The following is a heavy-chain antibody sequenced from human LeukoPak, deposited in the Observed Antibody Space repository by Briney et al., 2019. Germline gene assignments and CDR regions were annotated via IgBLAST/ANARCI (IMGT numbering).Heavy chain of an antibody. CDR2: IIPIFGTA. Sequence: SVKVSCKASGGTFSSYAISWVRQAPGQGLEWMGGIIPIFGTANYAQKFQGRVTITADESTSTAYMELSSPRSEDTAVYYCARGPSIAVAFDYWGQGTLVTVSS. CDR3: ARGPSIAVAFDY. CDR1: GGTFSSYA. V-gene: IGHV1-69*01. J-gene: IGHJ4*02. D-gene: IGHD6-19*01.